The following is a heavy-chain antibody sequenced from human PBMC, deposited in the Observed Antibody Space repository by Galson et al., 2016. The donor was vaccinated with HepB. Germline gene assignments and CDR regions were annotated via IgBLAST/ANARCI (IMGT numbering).Heavy chain of an antibody. CDR1: GFTFSRNN. J-gene: IGHJ3*01. CDR3: ARLGYCTSTRCYSGAFDL. Sequence: SLRLSCAAAGFTFSRNNMNWVRQAPGKGLEWVSFISSSGTYIYYEDSVKGRFTISRDNAKNPRLLQMSSLRPEDTAVYYCARLGYCTSTRCYSGAFDLWGQGIMVAVSS. V-gene: IGHV3-21*01. D-gene: IGHD2-2*01. CDR2: ISSSGTYI.